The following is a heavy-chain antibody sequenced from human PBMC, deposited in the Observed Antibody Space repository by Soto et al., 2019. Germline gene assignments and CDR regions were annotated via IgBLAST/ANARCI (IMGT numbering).Heavy chain of an antibody. CDR2: INPNGGGR. J-gene: IGHJ4*01. D-gene: IGHD1-26*01. CDR1: GYTFTGFH. CDR3: ARGSVGPTTVFDY. Sequence: GASVKVSCKASGYTFTGFHIHWVRQAPGQGLEWMGWINPNGGGRNYAQKFQGWVTMTRDTSISTAYMELSRLKSDDTAVYYCARGSVGPTTVFDYWGQGTLVTVSS. V-gene: IGHV1-2*04.